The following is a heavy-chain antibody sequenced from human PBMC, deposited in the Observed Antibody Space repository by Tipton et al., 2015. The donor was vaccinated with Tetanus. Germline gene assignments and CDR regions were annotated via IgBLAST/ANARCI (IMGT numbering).Heavy chain of an antibody. J-gene: IGHJ4*02. CDR1: GFSVSSSAYY. CDR2: IDASGST. D-gene: IGHD6-19*01. CDR3: ATSRAVAVFDY. V-gene: IGHV4-61*02. Sequence: TLSLTCSVSGFSVSSSAYYWGWIRQPPGKGLEWIGRIDASGSTDYNPSLKSRVTISVDTSKNQFSLKLSSVTAADTAVYYCATSRAVAVFDYWGQGTLVTVSS.